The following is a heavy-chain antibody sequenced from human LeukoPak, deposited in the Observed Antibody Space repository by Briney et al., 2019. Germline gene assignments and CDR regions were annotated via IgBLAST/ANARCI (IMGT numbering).Heavy chain of an antibody. CDR1: GGTFSSYA. Sequence: SVKVSCKASGGTFSSYAISWVRQPPGQGLEWVGGIIPIFGTANYAQKFQGRVTITADESTSTAYMELSSLTTEDTAVYYCARQRGGYSYASPEYYFDYWGQGTLVTVCS. D-gene: IGHD5-18*01. V-gene: IGHV1-69*13. J-gene: IGHJ4*02. CDR2: IIPIFGTA. CDR3: ARQRGGYSYASPEYYFDY.